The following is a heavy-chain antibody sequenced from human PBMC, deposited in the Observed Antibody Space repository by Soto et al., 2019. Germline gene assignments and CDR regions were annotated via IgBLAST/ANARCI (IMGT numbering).Heavy chain of an antibody. J-gene: IGHJ4*02. D-gene: IGHD2-15*01. CDR1: GYTFTSYD. V-gene: IGHV1-8*01. CDR3: ARGRYCRGGSCDVVDN. Sequence: QVQLVQSGAEVKKPGASVKVSCKASGYTFTSYDINWVRQATGQGLEWMGRMNPNSGNTGYAQKFLGRVTMTRKNTIRTAYMELSGLRSEGTAVYYCARGRYCRGGSCDVVDNWGQGTLVTVSS. CDR2: MNPNSGNT.